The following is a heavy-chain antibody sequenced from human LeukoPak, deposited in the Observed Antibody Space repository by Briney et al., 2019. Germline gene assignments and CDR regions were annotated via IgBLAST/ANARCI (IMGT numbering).Heavy chain of an antibody. V-gene: IGHV1-69*13. CDR2: IIPIFGTA. CDR3: ARVGSSPAAAGPTTNFDY. D-gene: IGHD6-13*01. J-gene: IGHJ4*02. Sequence: GASVKVSCKASGYTFTNYYMHWVRQAPGQGLEWMGGIIPIFGTANYAQKFQGRVTITADESTSTAYMELSSLRSEDTAVYYCARVGSSPAAAGPTTNFDYWGQGTLVTVSS. CDR1: GYTFTNYY.